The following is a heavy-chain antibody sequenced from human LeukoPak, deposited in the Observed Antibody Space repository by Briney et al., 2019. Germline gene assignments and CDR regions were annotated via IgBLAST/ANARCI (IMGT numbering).Heavy chain of an antibody. Sequence: PSETLSLTCTVSGGSISSSIYYWGWIRQPPGKGLEWIGSIYYSGSTYYNPSLKSRVTISVDTSKNQFSLKLSSVTAADTAVYYCARGPGVYYFDYWGQGTLVTVSS. CDR1: GGSISSSIYY. J-gene: IGHJ4*02. CDR3: ARGPGVYYFDY. CDR2: IYYSGST. D-gene: IGHD2-8*01. V-gene: IGHV4-39*07.